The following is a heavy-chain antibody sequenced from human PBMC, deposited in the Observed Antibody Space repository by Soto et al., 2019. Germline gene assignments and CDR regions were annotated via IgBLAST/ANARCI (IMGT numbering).Heavy chain of an antibody. D-gene: IGHD2-2*01. CDR2: ISWNSGSI. CDR1: GFTFDDYA. Sequence: EVQLVESGGGLVQPGRSLRLSCAASGFTFDDYAMHWVRQAPGKGLEWVSGISWNSGSIGYADSVKGRFTISRDNAKNSLYLQMNSLRAEDTALYYCAKGGQDIVLVPAVHFDLWGRGTLVTVSS. J-gene: IGHJ2*01. V-gene: IGHV3-9*01. CDR3: AKGGQDIVLVPAVHFDL.